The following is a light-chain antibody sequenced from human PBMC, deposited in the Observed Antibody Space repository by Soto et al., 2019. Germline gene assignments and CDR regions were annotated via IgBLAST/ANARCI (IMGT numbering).Light chain of an antibody. V-gene: IGLV2-14*01. CDR2: EVS. CDR1: SSDVGGYNY. CDR3: SSYTSTSTMV. J-gene: IGLJ2*01. Sequence: QSVLTQPASVSGSPGQSITMSCTGTSSDVGGYNYVSWYQQHPGKAPKLMIYEVSNRPSGVSNRFSGSKSGNTASLTISGLQAEDEADYSCSSYTSTSTMVFGGGTKVTVL.